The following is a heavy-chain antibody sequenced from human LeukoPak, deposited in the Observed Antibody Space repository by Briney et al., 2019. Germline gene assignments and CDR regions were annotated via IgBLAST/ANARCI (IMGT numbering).Heavy chain of an antibody. Sequence: ASVKVSCKASGYTFAGYYMHWVRQAPGQGPEWMGWINPNSGGTNYAQKFQGRVTMTRDTSISTAYMELSRLRSDDTAVYYCARDYYYDSSGYYLPLGYWGQGTLVTVSS. CDR1: GYTFAGYY. CDR3: ARDYYYDSSGYYLPLGY. CDR2: INPNSGGT. J-gene: IGHJ4*02. V-gene: IGHV1-2*02. D-gene: IGHD3-22*01.